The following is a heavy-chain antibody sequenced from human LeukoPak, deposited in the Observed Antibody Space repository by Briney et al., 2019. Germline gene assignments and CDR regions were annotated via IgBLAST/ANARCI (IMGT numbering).Heavy chain of an antibody. CDR2: ISSSSSYI. J-gene: IGHJ5*02. CDR3: ARDAGPSREFGGVIVNWFDP. CDR1: GFTFSSYS. V-gene: IGHV3-21*01. D-gene: IGHD3-16*02. Sequence: PGGSLRLSCAASGFTFSSYSMNWVRQAPGKGLEWVSSISSSSSYIYYADSVKGRFTISRDNAKNSLYLQMNSLRAEDTAVYYCARDAGPSREFGGVIVNWFDPWGQGTLVTVSS.